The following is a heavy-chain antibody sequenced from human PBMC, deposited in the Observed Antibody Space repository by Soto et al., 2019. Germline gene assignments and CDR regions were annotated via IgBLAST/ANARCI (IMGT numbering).Heavy chain of an antibody. J-gene: IGHJ2*01. Sequence: HPGGSLRLSCAASGFTFSSYAMSWVRQAPGKGLEWVSAISGSGGSTYYADSVKGRFTISRDNSKNTLYLQMNSLRAEDTAVYYCAKGDYGDYKSTWYFDLWGRGTLVTVSS. D-gene: IGHD4-17*01. CDR3: AKGDYGDYKSTWYFDL. CDR2: ISGSGGST. CDR1: GFTFSSYA. V-gene: IGHV3-23*01.